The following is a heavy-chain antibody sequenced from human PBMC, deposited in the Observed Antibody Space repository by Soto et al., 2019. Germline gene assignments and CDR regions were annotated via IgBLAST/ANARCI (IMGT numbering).Heavy chain of an antibody. Sequence: QVQLVQSEAEVKKPGSSVKVSCKASGGTFSSYAISWVRQAPGQGLEWMGGIIPIFGTANYAQKFQGRVTITADESTSTAYMELSSLRSEDTAVYYCARLGVTGTTRAYFDYWGQGTLVTVSS. J-gene: IGHJ4*02. CDR2: IIPIFGTA. V-gene: IGHV1-69*01. D-gene: IGHD1-7*01. CDR1: GGTFSSYA. CDR3: ARLGVTGTTRAYFDY.